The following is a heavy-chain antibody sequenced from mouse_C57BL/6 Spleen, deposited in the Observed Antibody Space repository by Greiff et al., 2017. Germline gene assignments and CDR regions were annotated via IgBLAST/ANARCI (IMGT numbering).Heavy chain of an antibody. Sequence: DVKLVESGPGLAKPSQTLSLTCSVTGYSITSDYWNWVRKFPGNKLEYMGYISNSGSTYYNPSHKSRIAITRDTSKNQYSLQLNSVTTEDTATYYCARGRQLGYAMDYWGQGTSVTVSS. V-gene: IGHV3-8*01. D-gene: IGHD3-2*01. CDR1: GYSITSDY. CDR2: ISNSGST. J-gene: IGHJ4*01. CDR3: ARGRQLGYAMDY.